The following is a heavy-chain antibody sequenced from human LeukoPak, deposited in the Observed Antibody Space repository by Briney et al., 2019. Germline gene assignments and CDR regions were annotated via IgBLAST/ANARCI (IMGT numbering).Heavy chain of an antibody. CDR3: ARDPVLFGMDV. Sequence: GGSLRLSCAASGFTFSSYAMHWVRQAPGKGLEWVAVISYDGSNKYYADSVKGRFTISRDNSKNTLYLQMNSLRAEDTAVYYCARDPVLFGMDVWGQGTTVTVSS. V-gene: IGHV3-30*04. J-gene: IGHJ6*02. CDR2: ISYDGSNK. CDR1: GFTFSSYA. D-gene: IGHD2-21*01.